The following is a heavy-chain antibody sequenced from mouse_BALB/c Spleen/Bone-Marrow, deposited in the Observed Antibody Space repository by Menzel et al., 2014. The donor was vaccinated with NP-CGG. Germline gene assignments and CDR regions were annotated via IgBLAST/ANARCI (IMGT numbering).Heavy chain of an antibody. CDR3: ARMGTDY. V-gene: IGHV1S12*01. CDR2: IYPRDGST. J-gene: IGHJ2*01. Sequence: VQLQHSGPELVKPGASVKISCKASGYTFTSYYIHWVKQRPGQGLEWIGYIYPRDGSTNYNEKFKGKATLTADTSSSTAYMQLSSLTSEDSAVYFCARMGTDYWGQGTTLTVSS. D-gene: IGHD3-1*01. CDR1: GYTFTSYY.